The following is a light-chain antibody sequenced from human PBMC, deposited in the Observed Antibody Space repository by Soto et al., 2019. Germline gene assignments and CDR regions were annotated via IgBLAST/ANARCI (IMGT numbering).Light chain of an antibody. Sequence: DIQMTQSPSTLSASVGDRVTITCRASQSISSWLAWYQQKPGKAPKLLNYDASSLESGVPSRFSGSGSWTEFTLTISSLQPDDFATYYCQQYNSYLFGQGTKVEIK. CDR3: QQYNSYL. J-gene: IGKJ1*01. CDR2: DAS. V-gene: IGKV1-5*01. CDR1: QSISSW.